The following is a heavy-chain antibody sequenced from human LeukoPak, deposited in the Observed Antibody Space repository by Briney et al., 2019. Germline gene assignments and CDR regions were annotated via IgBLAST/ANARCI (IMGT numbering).Heavy chain of an antibody. V-gene: IGHV1-8*01. J-gene: IGHJ5*02. CDR3: ARRRYQYNWFDP. CDR1: GYTFTSYD. CDR2: MNPNSGNT. Sequence: ASVKVSCKASGYTFTSYDINWVRQATGQGLEWMGWMNPNSGNTGYAQKFQGRVTMTRNTSISKAYMEPSSLRSEDTAVYYCARRRYQYNWFDPWGQGTLVTVSS. D-gene: IGHD2-2*01.